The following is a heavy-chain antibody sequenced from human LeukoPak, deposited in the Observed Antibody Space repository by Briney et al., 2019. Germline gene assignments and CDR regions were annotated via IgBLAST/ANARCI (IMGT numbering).Heavy chain of an antibody. CDR2: ISYDGSDK. J-gene: IGHJ5*02. Sequence: GLSLRLSCAASAFTFSNYGMHWVRQAPSKGPEWVALISYDGSDKYYADAVKGRFTVSRDNSKNTLFLQMNSLRTEDTAVYYCARGGYGSGTYRANWFDPWGQGTLVTVSS. CDR1: AFTFSNYG. D-gene: IGHD3-10*01. V-gene: IGHV3-30*06. CDR3: ARGGYGSGTYRANWFDP.